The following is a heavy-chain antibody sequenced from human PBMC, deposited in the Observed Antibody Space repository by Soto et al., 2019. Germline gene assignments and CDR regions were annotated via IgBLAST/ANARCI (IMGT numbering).Heavy chain of an antibody. D-gene: IGHD1-26*01. CDR2: ISNDGSNK. CDR1: GFIFSNYG. CDR3: AKAVGATQRGYFDS. J-gene: IGHJ4*02. V-gene: IGHV3-30*18. Sequence: PGGSLRLSCAASGFIFSNYGMHWVRQAPGKGLEWVAVISNDGSNKYCADSVKGRFTISRDNSKNTLYLQMNSLRAEDTAMYYCAKAVGATQRGYFDSWGQGTLVTVSS.